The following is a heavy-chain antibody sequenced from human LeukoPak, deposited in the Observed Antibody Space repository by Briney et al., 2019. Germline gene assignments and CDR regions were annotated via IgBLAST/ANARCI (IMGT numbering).Heavy chain of an antibody. D-gene: IGHD3/OR15-3a*01. CDR2: IYTSGST. CDR3: ARHLDWGESAFDI. Sequence: SETLSLTCTVSGGSISSGSYYWSWIRQPAGKGLEWIGRIYTSGSTNYNPSLKSRVTISVDTSKNQFSLKLSSVTAADTAVYYCARHLDWGESAFDIWGQGTMVTVSS. CDR1: GGSISSGSYY. V-gene: IGHV4-61*02. J-gene: IGHJ3*02.